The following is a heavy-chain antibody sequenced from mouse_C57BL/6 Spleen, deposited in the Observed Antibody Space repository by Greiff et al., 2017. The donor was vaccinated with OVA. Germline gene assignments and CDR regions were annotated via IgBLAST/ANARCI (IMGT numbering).Heavy chain of an antibody. D-gene: IGHD2-5*01. CDR2: IYPGSGNT. J-gene: IGHJ2*01. CDR1: GYTFTDSY. V-gene: IGHV1-76*01. CDR3: ARRTCYSNYFDY. Sequence: VQLQQSGAELVRPGASVKLSCKASGYTFTDSYINWVKQRPGQGLEWIARIYPGSGNTYYNEKFKGKATLTAEKSSSTAYMQLSSLTSEDSAVYFCARRTCYSNYFDYWGQGTTLTVSS.